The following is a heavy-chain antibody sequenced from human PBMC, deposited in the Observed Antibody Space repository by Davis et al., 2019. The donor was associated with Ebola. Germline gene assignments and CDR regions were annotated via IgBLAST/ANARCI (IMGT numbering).Heavy chain of an antibody. Sequence: SETLSLTCTVSGGSISSYYWSWIRQPPGKGLEWIGSMYHSGRANYNPSLKSRVTISGDTSRNQFSLKLTSVTAADTAVYYCARDFVYWGQGTLVTVSS. V-gene: IGHV4-59*12. D-gene: IGHD3-16*02. CDR1: GGSISSYY. CDR2: MYHSGRA. J-gene: IGHJ4*02. CDR3: ARDFVY.